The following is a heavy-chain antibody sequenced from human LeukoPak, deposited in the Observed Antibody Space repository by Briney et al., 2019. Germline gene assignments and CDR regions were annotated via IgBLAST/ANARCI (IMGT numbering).Heavy chain of an antibody. J-gene: IGHJ5*02. CDR3: ARRRYGDYGRVSWFDP. V-gene: IGHV5-51*01. CDR1: GYSFTSYW. D-gene: IGHD4-17*01. CDR2: IYPGDSDT. Sequence: GESLQISCKGSGYSFTSYWIGWVRQMPGKGLEWMGIIYPGDSDTRYSPSFQGQVTISADKSISTAYLQWSSLKASDTAMYYCARRRYGDYGRVSWFDPWGQGTLVTVSS.